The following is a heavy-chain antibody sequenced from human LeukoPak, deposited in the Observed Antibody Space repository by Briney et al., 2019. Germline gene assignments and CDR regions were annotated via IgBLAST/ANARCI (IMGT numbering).Heavy chain of an antibody. CDR2: ISGSGGST. V-gene: IGHV3-23*01. CDR3: AKMYCSSTSCLWGPYYFDY. J-gene: IGHJ4*02. Sequence: PGGSLRLSCAAAGFTLSSYAMSWVRQAPGKGLEWVSAISGSGGSTYYADSVKGLFTISRDNSKNTLYLQMNSLRAEDTAVYYCAKMYCSSTSCLWGPYYFDYWGQGTLVTVSS. D-gene: IGHD2-2*01. CDR1: GFTLSSYA.